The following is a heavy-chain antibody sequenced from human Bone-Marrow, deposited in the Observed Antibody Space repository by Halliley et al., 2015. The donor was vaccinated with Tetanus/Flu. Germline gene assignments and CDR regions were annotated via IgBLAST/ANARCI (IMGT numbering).Heavy chain of an antibody. CDR2: ISYSGST. Sequence: TLSLTCTVSGGSISTYYWSWIRQPPGKGLEWIGSISYSGSTKYNPSLKSRVTMSIDTSKNQFSLKLRSVTAADTAVYYCARQRATGPLDYWGQGTLVTVAS. J-gene: IGHJ4*02. D-gene: IGHD4-4*01. V-gene: IGHV4-59*08. CDR3: ARQRATGPLDY. CDR1: GGSISTYY.